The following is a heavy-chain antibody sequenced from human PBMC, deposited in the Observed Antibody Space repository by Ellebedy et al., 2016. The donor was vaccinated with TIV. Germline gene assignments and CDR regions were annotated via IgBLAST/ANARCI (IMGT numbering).Heavy chain of an antibody. CDR1: GFTFSSYW. J-gene: IGHJ4*02. V-gene: IGHV3-7*03. Sequence: GGSLRLSCAASGFTFSSYWMSWVRQAPGKGLEWVANIKQDGSEKYYVDSVKGRFTISRDNAKNSLYLQMNNLRAEDTAVYYCAGRAYNWNDGSLFDYWGQGTLVTVSS. D-gene: IGHD1-1*01. CDR2: IKQDGSEK. CDR3: AGRAYNWNDGSLFDY.